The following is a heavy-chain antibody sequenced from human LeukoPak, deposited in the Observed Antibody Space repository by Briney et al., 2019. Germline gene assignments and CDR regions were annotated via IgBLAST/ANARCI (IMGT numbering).Heavy chain of an antibody. D-gene: IGHD1-14*01. CDR3: ARDRRQYKDLPYYFDC. CDR1: GFTFSTYT. V-gene: IGHV3-21*01. Sequence: AGGSLRLSCAASGFTFSTYTMNWVRQAPGKGLEWVSSVSSGSSYRYHADSVKDRFSISRDNAKNSLYLHMNSLRAEDTAEYYWARDRRQYKDLPYYFDCWGQGTLVTVSS. J-gene: IGHJ4*02. CDR2: VSSGSSYR.